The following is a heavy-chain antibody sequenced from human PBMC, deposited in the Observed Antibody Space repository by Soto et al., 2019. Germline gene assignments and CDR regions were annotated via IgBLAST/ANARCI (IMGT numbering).Heavy chain of an antibody. CDR1: GGTFSSYA. V-gene: IGHV1-46*03. J-gene: IGHJ4*02. CDR3: AREHVDTAMVFDY. CDR2: INPSGGST. D-gene: IGHD5-18*01. Sequence: ASVKVSCKASGGTFSSYAISWVRQAPGQGLEWMGIINPSGGSTSYAQKFQGRVTMTRDTSTSTVYMELSSPRSEDTAVYYCAREHVDTAMVFDYWGQGTLVTVSS.